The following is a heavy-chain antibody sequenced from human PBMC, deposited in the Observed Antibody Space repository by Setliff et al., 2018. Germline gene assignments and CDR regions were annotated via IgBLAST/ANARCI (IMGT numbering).Heavy chain of an antibody. D-gene: IGHD3-10*01. V-gene: IGHV4-61*02. Sequence: SETLSLTCTVSGGSISSGSYYWSWIRQPAGKGLEWIGRIYTSGSTNYNPSLKSRVTISVDTSKNQFSLKLSSVTAADTAVYYCARHVNGSGKYYNWFDPWGQGILVTVSS. CDR3: ARHVNGSGKYYNWFDP. CDR1: GGSISSGSYY. CDR2: IYTSGST. J-gene: IGHJ5*02.